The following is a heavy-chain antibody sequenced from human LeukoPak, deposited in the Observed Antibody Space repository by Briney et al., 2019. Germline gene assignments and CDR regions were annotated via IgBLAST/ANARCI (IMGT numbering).Heavy chain of an antibody. D-gene: IGHD3-10*01. CDR1: GGSFSGYY. Sequence: SETLSLTCAVYGGSFSGYYWSWIRQPPGKGLEWIGEINHSGSTNYNPSLKSRVTISVDTSKNQFPLKLSSVTAADTAVYYCARFYGLGYYGMDVWGQGTTVTVSS. CDR3: ARFYGLGYYGMDV. J-gene: IGHJ6*02. CDR2: INHSGST. V-gene: IGHV4-34*01.